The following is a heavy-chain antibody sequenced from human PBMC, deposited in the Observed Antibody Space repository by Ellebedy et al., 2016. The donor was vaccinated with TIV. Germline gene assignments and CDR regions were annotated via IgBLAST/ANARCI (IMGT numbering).Heavy chain of an antibody. CDR3: ARDHPGYGLYYGMDV. V-gene: IGHV1-18*01. CDR2: INPNTGDT. J-gene: IGHJ6*02. Sequence: GGSLRLSXAASGFIFNNYAMSWARQAPGQGLEWVGWINPNTGDTRYAQKFQGRVSMTADTSTETAYLDLSRLRSDDTAMYYCARDHPGYGLYYGMDVWGQGTTVTVSS. CDR1: GFIFNNYA. D-gene: IGHD5-12*01.